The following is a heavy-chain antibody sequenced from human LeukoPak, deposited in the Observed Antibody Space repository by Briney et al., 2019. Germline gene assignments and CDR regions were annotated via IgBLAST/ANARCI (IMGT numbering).Heavy chain of an antibody. J-gene: IGHJ4*02. D-gene: IGHD6-19*01. CDR1: GITFSSYG. CDR2: ISYDGSNK. V-gene: IGHV3-30*18. CDR3: AKDISSGWPYCFDY. Sequence: GGSLRLSCGASGITFSSYGMRWVRQAPGKGLEWVASISYDGSNKYYADSVKGRFTISRDNSKNTLYLQMNSLRAEDTAVYYCAKDISSGWPYCFDYWGQGTLVTVSS.